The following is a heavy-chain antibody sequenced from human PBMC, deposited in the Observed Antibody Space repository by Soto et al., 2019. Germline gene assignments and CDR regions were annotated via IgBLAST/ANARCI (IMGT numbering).Heavy chain of an antibody. V-gene: IGHV3-23*01. D-gene: IGHD3-16*01. CDR1: GFTFRSYA. CDR3: VKDGEAYNGVWDSFDH. Sequence: EVQLLESGGGLVQPGGSLRLSCAASGFTFRSYAMTWVRQAPGKGLEWVSGISGGGDETYNADSVKGRFTISRDNSKNTLYLQMNSLRAEDTSIYYCVKDGEAYNGVWDSFDHWCQGTPITVSS. CDR2: ISGGGDET. J-gene: IGHJ4*02.